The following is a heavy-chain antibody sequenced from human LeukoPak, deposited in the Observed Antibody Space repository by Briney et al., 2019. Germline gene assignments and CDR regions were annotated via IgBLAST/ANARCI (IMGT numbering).Heavy chain of an antibody. D-gene: IGHD2-21*02. J-gene: IGHJ6*03. CDR1: GFTFIGFS. V-gene: IGHV3-21*01. CDR3: ARDPYSDCYGHLYYYYMDV. Sequence: PGGSLRLSCAASGFTFIGFSMNWVGQAPGKGLEWFSSISSSSSYIYYADSVKGRFTNSRDNDKNSLYLQMNSLRAEDTAVYYCARDPYSDCYGHLYYYYMDVWGKGTTVTISS. CDR2: ISSSSSYI.